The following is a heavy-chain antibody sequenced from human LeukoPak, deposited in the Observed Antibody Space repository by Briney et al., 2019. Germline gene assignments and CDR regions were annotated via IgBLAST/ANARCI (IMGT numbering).Heavy chain of an antibody. CDR2: INPNTCGT. V-gene: IGHV1-2*02. J-gene: IGHJ4*02. CDR1: GYTFTGCS. Sequence: ASVKVSCKASGYTFTGCSMFWVRQAPGQGLEWMGWINPNTCGTKYAQNFRGSVTLTRDTSIRTTFMELRSLRSDDTAFYYCAIDERFCNGDNHYPDLGYWGQGTLVSVSS. CDR3: AIDERFCNGDNHYPDLGY. D-gene: IGHD2-15*01.